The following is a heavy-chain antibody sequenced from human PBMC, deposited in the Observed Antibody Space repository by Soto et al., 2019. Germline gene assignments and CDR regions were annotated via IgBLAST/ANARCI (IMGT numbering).Heavy chain of an antibody. CDR2: ISGSGGST. V-gene: IGHV3-23*01. Sequence: GGSLRLSCAASGFTFSSYAMSWVRQAPGKGLEWVSAISGSGGSTYYADSVKGRFTISRDNSKNTLYLQMNSLRAEDTAVYYCAKGYYDFWSGYCALLDEWGQGTLVTVSS. CDR1: GFTFSSYA. D-gene: IGHD3-3*01. J-gene: IGHJ4*02. CDR3: AKGYYDFWSGYCALLDE.